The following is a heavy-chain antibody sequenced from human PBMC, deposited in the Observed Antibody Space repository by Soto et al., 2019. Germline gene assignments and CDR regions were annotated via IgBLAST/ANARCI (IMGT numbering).Heavy chain of an antibody. D-gene: IGHD4-4*01. Sequence: QVQLAQSGPELKKPGASLEVSCRASGYTFSNYGISWVRQVPGQGLEWMAWISVKNGDTNFAQKFQGRLSVTTDTSTSTAYLNPRSLRSDDTAVYYCARLTTLSSPKYRFYYYMDIWGKGTTVTVSS. V-gene: IGHV1-18*01. CDR2: ISVKNGDT. CDR1: GYTFSNYG. CDR3: ARLTTLSSPKYRFYYYMDI. J-gene: IGHJ6*03.